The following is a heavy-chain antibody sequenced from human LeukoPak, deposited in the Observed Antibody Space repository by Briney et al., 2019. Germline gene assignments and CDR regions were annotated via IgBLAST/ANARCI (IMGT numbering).Heavy chain of an antibody. CDR1: GXTVSSNY. CDR3: ARASWRYCSSTSCYGNWFDP. Sequence: GGSLRLSCAASGXTVSSNYMSWVRQAPGKGQEWVSVIYSGGSTYYADSVKGRFTIFRDNSKNTVYLQMNSLRAEDTAVYYCARASWRYCSSTSCYGNWFDPWGQGTLVTVSS. V-gene: IGHV3-53*01. J-gene: IGHJ5*02. CDR2: IYSGGST. D-gene: IGHD2-2*01.